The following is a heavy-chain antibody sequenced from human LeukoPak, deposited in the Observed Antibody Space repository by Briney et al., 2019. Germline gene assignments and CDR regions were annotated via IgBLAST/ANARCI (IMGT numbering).Heavy chain of an antibody. V-gene: IGHV4-39*07. D-gene: IGHD2-8*01. Sequence: SETLSLTCTVSRGSISSSSYYWSWVRQPPGKGLEWIASIYYTGSTYYNPSLKSRVTISLDMSKNEFFQTMSSVTAADTAVYFCTAEKNGSPHYWGQGTQVTVSS. J-gene: IGHJ4*02. CDR1: RGSISSSSYY. CDR3: TAEKNGSPHY. CDR2: IYYTGST.